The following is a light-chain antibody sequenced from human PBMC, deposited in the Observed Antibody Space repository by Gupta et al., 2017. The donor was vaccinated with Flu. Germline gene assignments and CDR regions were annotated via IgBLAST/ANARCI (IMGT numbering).Light chain of an antibody. Sequence: WHQQKSGKVPKLVIAHVSSPQSGVPSLCSGRVAGKDFTLTSSTLQPEDVATYYRQKFNSAPWTFGQGTKVEIK. CDR2: HVS. V-gene: IGKV1-27*01. CDR3: QKFNSAPWT. J-gene: IGKJ1*01.